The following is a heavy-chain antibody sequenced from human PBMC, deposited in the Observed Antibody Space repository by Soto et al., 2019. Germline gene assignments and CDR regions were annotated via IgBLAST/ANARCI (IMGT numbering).Heavy chain of an antibody. J-gene: IGHJ1*01. CDR2: IYYGEST. D-gene: IGHD2-15*01. CDR1: GGSVDSGNHY. CDR3: ARDMGSAMTPRIFEH. V-gene: IGHV4-30-4*01. Sequence: QVLVQESGPGLVKPSQTLTLSCTVSGGSVDSGNHYWNWIRQPPGKGLEWIGYIYYGESTYYNPSLKSRATISVDTSQSRFSLRLTSVTAADTAVYYCARDMGSAMTPRIFEHWGQGTLVTVSS.